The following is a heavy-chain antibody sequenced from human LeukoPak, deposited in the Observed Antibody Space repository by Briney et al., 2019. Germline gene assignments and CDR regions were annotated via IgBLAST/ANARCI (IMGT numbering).Heavy chain of an antibody. CDR1: GGSISSGDYY. V-gene: IGHV4-30-4*01. Sequence: PSEALSLTCTVSGGSISSGDYYWSWIRQPPGKGLEWIGYIYYSGSTYYNPSLKSRVTISVDTSKNQFSLKLSSVTAADTAVYYCARAGHCSGGSCYLGYLDYWGQGTLVTVSS. CDR2: IYYSGST. D-gene: IGHD2-15*01. J-gene: IGHJ4*02. CDR3: ARAGHCSGGSCYLGYLDY.